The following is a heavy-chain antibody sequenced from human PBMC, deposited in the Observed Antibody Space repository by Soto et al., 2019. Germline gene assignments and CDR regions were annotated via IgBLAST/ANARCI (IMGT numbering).Heavy chain of an antibody. Sequence: GGSLRLSCEVSGFRFDDYGMHWVRQAPGKGLEWIAGISRDSRSISYGASMKGRFTISRDNAKNSLYLQLNSLRADDTAFYYCVKDALTTVAYYFDYWGQGALVTVSS. CDR1: GFRFDDYG. D-gene: IGHD4-17*01. CDR3: VKDALTTVAYYFDY. J-gene: IGHJ4*02. V-gene: IGHV3-9*01. CDR2: ISRDSRSI.